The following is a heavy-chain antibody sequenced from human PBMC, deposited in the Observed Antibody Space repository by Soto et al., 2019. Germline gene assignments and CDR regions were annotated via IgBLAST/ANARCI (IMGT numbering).Heavy chain of an antibody. D-gene: IGHD2-2*02. CDR3: AKGGVYTEHDY. J-gene: IGHJ4*02. CDR2: ISGSGTYT. Sequence: VGSLRLSCAVSGFTVSDHYMTWIRQAPGKGLEWVSYISGSGTYTNYADSVKGRFTISRDISKNTLYLQINSLRAEDTAVYYCAKGGVYTEHDYWGQGTLVTVSS. V-gene: IGHV3-11*05. CDR1: GFTVSDHY.